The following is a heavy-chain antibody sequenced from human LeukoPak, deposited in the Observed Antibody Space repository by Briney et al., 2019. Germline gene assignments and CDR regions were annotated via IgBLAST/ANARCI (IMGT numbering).Heavy chain of an antibody. CDR1: GFTFSSYW. CDR2: IKQDGSEK. V-gene: IGHV3-7*03. CDR3: AKGRQWARYFDY. J-gene: IGHJ4*02. Sequence: GGSLRLSCAGSGFTFSSYWMSWVRQAPGKGLEWVANIKQDGSEKYYVDSVKGRFTISRDNSKNTLYLQMNSLRAEDTAVYYCAKGRQWARYFDYWGQGTLVTVSS. D-gene: IGHD2-8*01.